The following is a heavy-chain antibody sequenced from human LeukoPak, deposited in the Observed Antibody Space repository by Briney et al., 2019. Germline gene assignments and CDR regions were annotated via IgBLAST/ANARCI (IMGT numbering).Heavy chain of an antibody. V-gene: IGHV4-34*01. CDR3: ARGNMNGYYWYTDV. Sequence: SETLSLTCAVYGGSFSGYYWSWIRQPPGKGLEWIGEINHSGSTNYNPSLKSRVTISVDTSKNQFSLRLSSVTAADTAVYYCARGNMNGYYWYTDVWGKGTTVTVSS. D-gene: IGHD1-1*01. CDR2: INHSGST. J-gene: IGHJ6*03. CDR1: GGSFSGYY.